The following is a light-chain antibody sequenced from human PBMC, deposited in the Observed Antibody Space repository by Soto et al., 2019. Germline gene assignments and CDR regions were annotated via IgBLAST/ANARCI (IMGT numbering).Light chain of an antibody. CDR1: SGHSSYA. CDR2: LNSDGSH. V-gene: IGLV4-69*01. CDR3: QAWGTGIQV. Sequence: QSVLTQSPSASASLGASVKLTCTLSSGHSSYAIAWHQQQPEKGPRYLMKLNSDGSHSKGDGIPDRFSGSSSGAERYLTISSLPSEDGAYYYCQAWGTGIQVFGTGTKLTVL. J-gene: IGLJ1*01.